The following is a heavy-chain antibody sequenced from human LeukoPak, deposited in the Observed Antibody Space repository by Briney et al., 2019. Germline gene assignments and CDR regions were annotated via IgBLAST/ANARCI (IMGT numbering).Heavy chain of an antibody. J-gene: IGHJ2*01. CDR3: ARETSTVTIRSTWYFDL. CDR1: GGSISSYY. Sequence: SETLSLTCTVSGGSISSYYWSWIRQPAGKGLEWIGRIYTSGSTNYNPSLKSRVTMSVDTSKNQFSLKLSPVTAADTAVYYCARETSTVTIRSTWYFDLWGRGTLVTVSS. V-gene: IGHV4-4*07. D-gene: IGHD4-17*01. CDR2: IYTSGST.